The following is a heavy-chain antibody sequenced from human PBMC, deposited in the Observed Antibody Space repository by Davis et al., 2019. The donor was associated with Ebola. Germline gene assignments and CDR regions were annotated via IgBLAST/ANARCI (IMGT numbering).Heavy chain of an antibody. Sequence: GESLKISCAASGFTVSSNYMSWVRQAPGKGLEWVSAISGSGGTTYYADSVKGRFTISRDNSKNTLYLQMNSLRAEDTAAYYCAREFADTPMGYYYYMDVWGKGTTVTVSS. D-gene: IGHD5-18*01. V-gene: IGHV3-23*01. CDR3: AREFADTPMGYYYYMDV. J-gene: IGHJ6*03. CDR2: ISGSGGTT. CDR1: GFTVSSNY.